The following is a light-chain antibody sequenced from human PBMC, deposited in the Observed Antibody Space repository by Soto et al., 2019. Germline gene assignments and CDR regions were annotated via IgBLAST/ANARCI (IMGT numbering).Light chain of an antibody. CDR2: DVS. CDR3: QQYKSYSPFT. Sequence: DIQMTQSPSTLSASVGDRVTMSFRASQSISSYLAWYQQKPGKAPKLLIYDVSSLESGVPSRFSGSGSGTEFALTISSLQPDDFASYHCQQYKSYSPFTFGGGTKVDIK. V-gene: IGKV1-5*01. J-gene: IGKJ4*01. CDR1: QSISSY.